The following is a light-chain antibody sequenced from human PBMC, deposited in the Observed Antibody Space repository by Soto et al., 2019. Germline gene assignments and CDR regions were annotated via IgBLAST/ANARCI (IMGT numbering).Light chain of an antibody. CDR3: HSYDSTLSARYV. CDR2: GNS. V-gene: IGLV1-40*01. CDR1: SSNIGAGYD. J-gene: IGLJ1*01. Sequence: QSVLTPPPSVSGAPGQRVTISCTGSSSNIGAGYDVHWYQQRPGTAPKLLIFGNSNRPSGVPDRFSGSKSGTSASLAITGLQAEDEGDYYCHSYDSTLSARYVFGTGTKRTVL.